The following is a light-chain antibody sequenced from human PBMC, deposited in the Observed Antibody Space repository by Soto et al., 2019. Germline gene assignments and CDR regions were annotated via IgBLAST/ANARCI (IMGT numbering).Light chain of an antibody. CDR1: SSDVGAYNY. CDR3: SSKRDSSTLFV. Sequence: QPALTQPASVSGSPGQSITISCTGTSSDVGAYNYVSWYQHHPGKVPKLLIYEVTNRPSGVSDRFSGSKSGNTASLTISGPQAEDEADYYCSSKRDSSTLFVFGTGTKVTVL. V-gene: IGLV2-14*01. J-gene: IGLJ1*01. CDR2: EVT.